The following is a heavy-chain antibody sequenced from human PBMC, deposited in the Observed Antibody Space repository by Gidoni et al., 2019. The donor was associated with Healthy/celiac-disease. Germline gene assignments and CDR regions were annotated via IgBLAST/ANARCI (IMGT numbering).Heavy chain of an antibody. CDR2: IYYSGST. CDR1: GGSISSYY. D-gene: IGHD6-19*01. V-gene: IGHV4-59*08. J-gene: IGHJ2*01. Sequence: QVQLQESGPGLVTPSETLSLTCTVSGGSISSYYWSWIRQPPGKGLEWIGYIYYSGSTNYNPSLKSRVTISVDTSKNQFSLKLSSVTAADTAVYYCARLSVAIPSGWYFDLWGRGTLVTVSS. CDR3: ARLSVAIPSGWYFDL.